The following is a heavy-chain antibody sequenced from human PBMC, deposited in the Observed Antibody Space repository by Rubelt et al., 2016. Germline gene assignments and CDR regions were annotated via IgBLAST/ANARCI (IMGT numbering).Heavy chain of an antibody. V-gene: IGHV3-7*01. CDR3: ARHPGDIVVVPAAHFDY. Sequence: EEQLVESGGDLVQPGGSLRLSCAASGFDFSNHGMHWVRQAPGKGLEWVANIKQDGSEKYYVDSVKGRFTISRDNAKNSLYRQMNSLRAEETAVYYCARHPGDIVVVPAAHFDYWGQGTLVTVSS. CDR1: GFDFSNHG. J-gene: IGHJ4*02. CDR2: IKQDGSEK. D-gene: IGHD2-2*01.